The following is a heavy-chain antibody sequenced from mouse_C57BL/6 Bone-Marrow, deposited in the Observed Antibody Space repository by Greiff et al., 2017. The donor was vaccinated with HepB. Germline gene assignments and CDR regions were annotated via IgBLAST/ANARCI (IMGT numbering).Heavy chain of an antibody. Sequence: EVKVVESGGGLVQPGGSLSLSCAASGFTFTDYYMSWVRQPPGKALEWLGFIRNKANGYTTEYSASVKGRFTISRDNSQSILYLQMNALRAEDSATYYCARPHYPTTDWYFDVWGTGTTVTVSS. CDR1: GFTFTDYY. V-gene: IGHV7-3*01. CDR3: ARPHYPTTDWYFDV. D-gene: IGHD5-5*01. J-gene: IGHJ1*03. CDR2: IRNKANGYTT.